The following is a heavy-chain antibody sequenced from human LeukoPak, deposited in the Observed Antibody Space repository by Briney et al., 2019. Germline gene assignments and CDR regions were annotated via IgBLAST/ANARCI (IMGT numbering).Heavy chain of an antibody. CDR2: ISAYNGNT. J-gene: IGHJ5*02. Sequence: ASVTVSCKASGYTFTSYGISWVRQAPGQGLEWMGWISAYNGNTNYAQKLQGRVTMTTDTSTSTAYMELRSLSSDDTAVYYCAREISYSDILTGYYLRWFDPWGQGTLVTVPS. D-gene: IGHD3-9*01. CDR1: GYTFTSYG. CDR3: AREISYSDILTGYYLRWFDP. V-gene: IGHV1-18*01.